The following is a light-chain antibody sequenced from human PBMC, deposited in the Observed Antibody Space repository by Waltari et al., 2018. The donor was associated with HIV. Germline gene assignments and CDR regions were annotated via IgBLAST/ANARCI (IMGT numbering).Light chain of an antibody. J-gene: IGLJ2*01. CDR1: SSEIGNYNL. V-gene: IGLV2-23*01. Sequence: QSALTQPASVSGSPGQSITISCTGTSSEIGNYNLVSWYQQHPGKAPKLIIYEGIKRPSGVSNRISGSKSANTASLTISGLQAEDEADYYCCSYGGSSNWLFGGGTKLTVL. CDR3: CSYGGSSNWL. CDR2: EGI.